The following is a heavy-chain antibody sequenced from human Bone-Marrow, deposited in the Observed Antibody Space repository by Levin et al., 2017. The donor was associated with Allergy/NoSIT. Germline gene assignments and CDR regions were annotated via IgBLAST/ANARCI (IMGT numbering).Heavy chain of an antibody. Sequence: SQTLSLTCTVSGGSISGRSYYWGWIRQPPGKGLEWIGSIYYSGSTYYNPSLKSRVTISVDTSKNQFSLKLSSVTAADTAVYYCVRQTWDYDGAGGDDYYMDGWGKGTTVTVSS. CDR3: VRQTWDYDGAGGDDYYMDG. V-gene: IGHV4-39*01. CDR2: IYYSGST. D-gene: IGHD3-10*01. J-gene: IGHJ6*03. CDR1: GGSISGRSYY.